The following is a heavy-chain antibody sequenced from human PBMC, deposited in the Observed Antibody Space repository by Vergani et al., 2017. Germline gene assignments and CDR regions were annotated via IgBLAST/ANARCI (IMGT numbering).Heavy chain of an antibody. V-gene: IGHV3-7*01. J-gene: IGHJ4*02. D-gene: IGHD1-7*01. CDR1: GFLFSDYW. CDR3: ARDLLPGTLLLLAY. Sequence: EVQLVESGGGLVQPGGSLRLSCAASGFLFSDYWLNWIRQSPGGGLEWVANIKQDGSEEFYVDSVKGRFAISRDNAKNSLYLQMNNLRVEDTAVYYCARDLLPGTLLLLAYWGQGTLISVSS. CDR2: IKQDGSEE.